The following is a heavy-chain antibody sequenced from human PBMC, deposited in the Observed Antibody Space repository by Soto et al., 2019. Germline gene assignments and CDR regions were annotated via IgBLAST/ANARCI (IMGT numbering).Heavy chain of an antibody. CDR2: ISWNSGSI. Sequence: PGGSLRLSCAASGFTFDDYAMHWVRQAPGKGLEWVSGISWNSGSIGYADSVKGRFTISRDNAKNSLYLQMNSLRAEDTAVYYCARDKYQLLSFSFYYYYGMDVWGQGTTVTVSS. J-gene: IGHJ6*02. V-gene: IGHV3-9*01. D-gene: IGHD2-2*01. CDR3: ARDKYQLLSFSFYYYYGMDV. CDR1: GFTFDDYA.